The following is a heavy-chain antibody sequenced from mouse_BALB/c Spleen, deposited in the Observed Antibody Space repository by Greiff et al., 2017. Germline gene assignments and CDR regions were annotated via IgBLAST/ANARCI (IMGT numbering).Heavy chain of an antibody. V-gene: IGHV3-6*02. CDR1: GYSITSGYY. CDR3: ARAYGSRKDFDY. D-gene: IGHD1-1*01. CDR2: ISYDGSN. J-gene: IGHJ2*01. Sequence: EVKVEESGPGLVKPSQSLSLTCSVTGYSITSGYYWNWIRQFPGNKLEWMGYISYDGSNNYNPSLKNRISITRDTSKNQFFLKLNSVTTEDTATYYCARAYGSRKDFDYWGQGTTLTVSS.